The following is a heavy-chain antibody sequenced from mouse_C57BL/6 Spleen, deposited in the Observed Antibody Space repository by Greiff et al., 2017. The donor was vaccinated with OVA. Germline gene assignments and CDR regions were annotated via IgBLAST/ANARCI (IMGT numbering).Heavy chain of an antibody. V-gene: IGHV1-50*01. D-gene: IGHD1-1*01. CDR3: ARSPGYYGSSPWFAY. Sequence: QVQLQQPGAELVKPGASVKLSCKASGYTFTSYWMQWVKQRPGQGLEWIGEIDPSDSYTNYNQKFKGKATLTVDTSSSTAYMQLSSLTSEDSAVYYCARSPGYYGSSPWFAYWGQGTLVTVSA. CDR2: IDPSDSYT. CDR1: GYTFTSYW. J-gene: IGHJ3*01.